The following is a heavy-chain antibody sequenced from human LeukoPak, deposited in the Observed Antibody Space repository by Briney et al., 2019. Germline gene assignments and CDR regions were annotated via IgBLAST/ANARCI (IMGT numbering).Heavy chain of an antibody. CDR1: GFIFSSYW. Sequence: GGSLRLSCAASGFIFSSYWMSWVRQAPGKGLEWVANIKQDGSEKYYVDSVKGRFTISRDNAKNSLYLQMNSLRAEDTAVYYCAREVWSTMVRGGYSSCDLMDVWGQGTTVTVSS. J-gene: IGHJ6*02. CDR3: AREVWSTMVRGGYSSCDLMDV. D-gene: IGHD3-10*01. CDR2: IKQDGSEK. V-gene: IGHV3-7*01.